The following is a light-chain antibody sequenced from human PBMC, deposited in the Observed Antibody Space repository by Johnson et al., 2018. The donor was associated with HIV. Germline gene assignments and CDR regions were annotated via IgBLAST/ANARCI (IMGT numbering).Light chain of an antibody. CDR1: TSNIGNNY. CDR3: GTWDSSLSAPSV. CDR2: DNN. J-gene: IGLJ1*01. V-gene: IGLV1-51*01. Sequence: QSVLTQPPSVSAAPGQRVTISCSGSTSNIGNNYVSWYQQLPGTAPKLLIYDNNKRPSGIPDRFSGSKSGTSATLAITGLQTGDEADYYCGTWDSSLSAPSVFGTGTKVAVL.